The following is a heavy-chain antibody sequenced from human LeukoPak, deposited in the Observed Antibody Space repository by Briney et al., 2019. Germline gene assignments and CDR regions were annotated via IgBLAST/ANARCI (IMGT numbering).Heavy chain of an antibody. CDR2: ISSSGSTI. CDR1: GFTFSSYE. V-gene: IGHV3-48*03. Sequence: GGSLRLSCAASGFTFSSYEMNWVRQAPGKGLEWVSYISSSGSTIYYADSVKCRFTISRDSAKNSLDLQMNSLRAEDTAVYYCATDPSIPVAGTFDHWGQVTLVTVSS. CDR3: ATDPSIPVAGTFDH. J-gene: IGHJ4*02. D-gene: IGHD6-19*01.